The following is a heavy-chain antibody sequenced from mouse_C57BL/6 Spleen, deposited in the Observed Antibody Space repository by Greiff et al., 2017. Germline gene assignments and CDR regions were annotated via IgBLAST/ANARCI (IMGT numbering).Heavy chain of an antibody. J-gene: IGHJ2*01. CDR1: GFTFSSYA. CDR3: ARGGSGEGNYFDY. CDR2: ISDGGSYT. V-gene: IGHV5-4*03. Sequence: EVMLVESGGGLVKPGGSLKLSCAASGFTFSSYAMSWVRQTPEKRLEWVATISDGGSYTYYPDNVKGRFTISRDNAKNNLYLQMSHLESEDTAMXYGARGGSGEGNYFDYWGKGTTLTVSS. D-gene: IGHD4-1*01.